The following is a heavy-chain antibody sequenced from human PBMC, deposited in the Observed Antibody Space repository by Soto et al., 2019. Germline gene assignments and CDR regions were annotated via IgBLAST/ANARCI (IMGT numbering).Heavy chain of an antibody. Sequence: EVQLLESGGGLVQPGGSLRLSCAASGFTFTSYAMSWVRQAPGKGLEWVSAISGSGDNTFYADSVKGRCTISRDNSKNTQYMQMKSLRDEDTAVYYCTKRGAECSGWGAFDIWGQGTVVTVSS. CDR2: ISGSGDNT. CDR3: TKRGAECSGWGAFDI. CDR1: GFTFTSYA. V-gene: IGHV3-23*01. J-gene: IGHJ3*02. D-gene: IGHD6-19*01.